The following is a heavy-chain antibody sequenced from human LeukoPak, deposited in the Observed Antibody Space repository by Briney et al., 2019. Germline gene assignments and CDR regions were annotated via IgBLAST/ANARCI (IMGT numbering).Heavy chain of an antibody. V-gene: IGHV1-69*13. CDR3: AKTANIAVADLFDY. Sequence: GASVKVSCKASGGTFSSYAISWVRQAPGQGLEWMGGIIPIFGTANYAQKFQGRVTITADESTSTAYMELSSLRSEDTAVYYCAKTANIAVADLFDYWGQGTLVTVSS. CDR2: IIPIFGTA. CDR1: GGTFSSYA. D-gene: IGHD6-19*01. J-gene: IGHJ4*02.